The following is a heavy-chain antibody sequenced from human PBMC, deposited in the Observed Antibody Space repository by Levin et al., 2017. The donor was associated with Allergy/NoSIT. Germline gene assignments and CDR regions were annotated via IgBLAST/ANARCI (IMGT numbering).Heavy chain of an antibody. CDR2: ISSSSSYI. V-gene: IGHV3-21*01. CDR1: GFTFSSYS. Sequence: PGGSLRLSCAASGFTFSSYSMNWVRQAPGKGLEWVSSISSSSSYIYYADSVKGRFTISRDNAKNSLYLQMNSLRAEDTAVYYCAREHIVVVTAPSPNSHGYYYGMDVWGQGTTVTVSS. J-gene: IGHJ6*02. CDR3: AREHIVVVTAPSPNSHGYYYGMDV. D-gene: IGHD2-21*02.